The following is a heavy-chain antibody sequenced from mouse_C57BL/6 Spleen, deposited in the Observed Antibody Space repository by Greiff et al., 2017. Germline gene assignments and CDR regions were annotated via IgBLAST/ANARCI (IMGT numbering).Heavy chain of an antibody. V-gene: IGHV14-3*01. CDR3: ARNGYDVDYSLDY. Sequence: VQLQQSVAELVRPGASVKLSCTASGFNIKNTYMPWVKQRPEQGLEWIGRIDPANGNTKYAPKFQGKATITADKSSNTAYLQLISLPSEDTAISYCARNGYDVDYSLDYWGQGTSVTVSS. CDR2: IDPANGNT. CDR1: GFNIKNTY. J-gene: IGHJ4*01. D-gene: IGHD2-2*01.